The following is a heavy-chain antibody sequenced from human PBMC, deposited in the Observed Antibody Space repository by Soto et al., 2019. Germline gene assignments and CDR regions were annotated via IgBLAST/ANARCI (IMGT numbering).Heavy chain of an antibody. CDR3: ARERGTTVVTPNSDYYYYGMDV. CDR1: GYTFTSYA. CDR2: INAGNGNT. J-gene: IGHJ6*02. Sequence: GASVKVSCKASGYTFTSYAMHWGRQAPGQRLEWMGWINAGNGNTKYSQKFQGRVTITRDTSASTAYMELSSLRSEDTAVYYCARERGTTVVTPNSDYYYYGMDVWGQGTTVTVSS. V-gene: IGHV1-3*01. D-gene: IGHD4-17*01.